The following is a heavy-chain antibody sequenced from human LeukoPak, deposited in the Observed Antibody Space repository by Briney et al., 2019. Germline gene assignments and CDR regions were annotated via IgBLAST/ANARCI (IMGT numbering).Heavy chain of an antibody. CDR2: ISGSGGST. J-gene: IGHJ4*02. CDR1: GFTFSSYA. Sequence: PGGSLRLSCAASGFTFSSYAMSWVRQAPGKGLEWVSAISGSGGSTYYADSVKGRFTISRDNSTNTLYLQMNSLRAEDTAVYYCAKGGWGGNYFDYWGQGTLVTVSS. V-gene: IGHV3-23*01. CDR3: AKGGWGGNYFDY. D-gene: IGHD6-19*01.